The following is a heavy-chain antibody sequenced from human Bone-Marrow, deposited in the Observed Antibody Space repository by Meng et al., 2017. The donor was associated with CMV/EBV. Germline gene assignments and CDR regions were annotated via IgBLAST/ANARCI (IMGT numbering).Heavy chain of an antibody. CDR1: GLTFSDST. D-gene: IGHD3-3*01. V-gene: IGHV3-73*01. CDR2: IGRRAASYAT. J-gene: IGHJ6*02. CDR3: STSDRTLRATDYGMDV. Sequence: GGSLRLSCAASGLTFSDSTIHWVRQASGKGLEWVGRIGRRAASYATGYAESVKGRFSISREDSENTAQLQMVSLKTEDTAVYYCSTSDRTLRATDYGMDVWGQGTTVTVSS.